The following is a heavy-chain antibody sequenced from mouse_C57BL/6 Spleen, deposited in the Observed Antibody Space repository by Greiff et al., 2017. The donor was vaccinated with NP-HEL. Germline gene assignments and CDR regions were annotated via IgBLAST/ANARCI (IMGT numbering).Heavy chain of an antibody. J-gene: IGHJ1*03. V-gene: IGHV5-15*01. CDR3: AREDYDHWYFDV. D-gene: IGHD2-4*01. CDR1: GFTFSDYG. Sequence: EVQGVESGGGLVQPGGSLKLSCAASGFTFSDYGMAWGRQAPRKGPEWVAFISNLAYSIYYADTVTGRFTISRENAKNTLYLEMSRLRSEDTAMYYCAREDYDHWYFDVWGTGTTVTVSS. CDR2: ISNLAYSI.